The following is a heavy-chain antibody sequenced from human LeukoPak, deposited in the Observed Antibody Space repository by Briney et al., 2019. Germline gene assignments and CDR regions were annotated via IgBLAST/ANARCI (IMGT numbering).Heavy chain of an antibody. V-gene: IGHV1-2*02. CDR1: GYTFSGYY. D-gene: IGHD1-14*01. CDR2: INPNGGAT. J-gene: IGHJ4*02. Sequence: EASVTVSCKASGYTFSGYYLHWVRQAPGQGLEWMGWINPNGGATNYAQKFQGRVAMTGDTSISTAYMELSGLRSDDTAVYYCSRGPARSQFDYWGQGTLVTVSS. CDR3: SRGPARSQFDY.